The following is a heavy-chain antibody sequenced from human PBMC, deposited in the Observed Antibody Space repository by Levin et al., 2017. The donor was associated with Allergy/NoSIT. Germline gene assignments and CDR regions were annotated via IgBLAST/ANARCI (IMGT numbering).Heavy chain of an antibody. D-gene: IGHD3-10*01. CDR1: GFTFIGYA. V-gene: IGHV3-23*01. CDR2: INGVGGGT. CDR3: AKYYGSGLRWFDA. J-gene: IGHJ5*02. Sequence: PGGSLRLSCAASGFTFIGYAMTWVRQAPGKGLEWVSSINGVGGGTYYADSVKGRFTISRDNFKNTLHLQMNSLRAEDTAVYYCAKYYGSGLRWFDAWGQGTLVTVSP.